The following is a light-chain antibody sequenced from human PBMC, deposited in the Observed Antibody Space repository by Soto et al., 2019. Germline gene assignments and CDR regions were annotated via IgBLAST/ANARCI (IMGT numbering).Light chain of an antibody. CDR1: QSVGSN. V-gene: IGKV3-15*01. Sequence: EIVMTQSPATLSVSPGDRATLSCRASQSVGSNLAWYQQKPGQAPRLLIYGASTRATGIPARFSGSGSGTEFTLTISSLQSEEFAVYYCQQYNNWPPLTFGGGTKVAIK. J-gene: IGKJ4*01. CDR3: QQYNNWPPLT. CDR2: GAS.